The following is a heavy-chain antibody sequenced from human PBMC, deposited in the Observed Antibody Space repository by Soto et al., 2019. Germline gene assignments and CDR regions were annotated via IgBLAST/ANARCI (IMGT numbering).Heavy chain of an antibody. Sequence: SETLSLTCAVYGGSFSGHYWSWIRQPPGKGLEWIGEINHSGSTNYNPSLKSRVTISVDTSKNQFSLKLSSVTAADTAVYYCARAKGYNWNARGFWFDPWGQGTLVTVSS. D-gene: IGHD1-20*01. J-gene: IGHJ5*02. CDR2: INHSGST. CDR3: ARAKGYNWNARGFWFDP. V-gene: IGHV4-34*01. CDR1: GGSFSGHY.